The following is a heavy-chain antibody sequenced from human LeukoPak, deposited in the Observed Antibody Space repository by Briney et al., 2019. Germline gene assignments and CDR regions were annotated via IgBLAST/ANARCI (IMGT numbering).Heavy chain of an antibody. V-gene: IGHV4-59*12. D-gene: IGHD1-14*01. CDR3: ARDGRKPNHYYYYGMDV. Sequence: PSETLSLTCTVSGGSLSSYYWSWIRQPPGKGREWIGDIYYSGNTNYNPSLKSRVTMSLDTSKNQFSLKLRSATAADTAVYYCARDGRKPNHYYYYGMDVWGQGTTVTVSS. CDR1: GGSLSSYY. J-gene: IGHJ6*02. CDR2: IYYSGNT.